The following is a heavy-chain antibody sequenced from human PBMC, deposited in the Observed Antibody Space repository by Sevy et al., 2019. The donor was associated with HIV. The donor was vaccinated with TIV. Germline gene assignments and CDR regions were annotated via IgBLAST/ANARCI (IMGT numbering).Heavy chain of an antibody. D-gene: IGHD2-15*01. V-gene: IGHV3-23*01. Sequence: LSLTCAASGFTFSSYAMSWVRQAPGKGLEWVSAISGSGGSTYYADSVKGRFTISRDNSKNTLYLQMNSLRAEDTAVYYCAKVDIVVVVAATTRFGDSTGRYFDYWGQGTLVTVSS. CDR2: ISGSGGST. J-gene: IGHJ4*02. CDR3: AKVDIVVVVAATTRFGDSTGRYFDY. CDR1: GFTFSSYA.